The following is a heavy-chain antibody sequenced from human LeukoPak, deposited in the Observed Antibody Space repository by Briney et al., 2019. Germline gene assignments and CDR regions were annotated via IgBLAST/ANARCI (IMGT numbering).Heavy chain of an antibody. Sequence: PGWPLTLSRLASGCTLSSYSMNWVRPAPGKGLEGVSTISVSSGSTFYADSVKGRFTISTDNSKPTLYLHMNSLGAAHTTRYYCAKVKCGGDCYDHSVYWGQGTLVTVSS. CDR1: GCTLSSYS. V-gene: IGHV3-23*01. D-gene: IGHD2-21*02. CDR2: ISVSSGST. CDR3: AKVKCGGDCYDHSVY. J-gene: IGHJ4*02.